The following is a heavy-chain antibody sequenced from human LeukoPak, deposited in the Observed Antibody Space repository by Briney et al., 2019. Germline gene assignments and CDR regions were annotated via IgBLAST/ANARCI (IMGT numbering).Heavy chain of an antibody. CDR2: IKQDGSEK. CDR1: GFTFSNYW. D-gene: IGHD3-16*02. V-gene: IGHV3-7*03. CDR3: AKQAYMVTFGGVIDTDDY. Sequence: GGSLRLSCTVSGFTFSNYWMTWVRQAPGKGLEWVANIKQDGSEKYYVDSVKGRFTISRDNAKNTLYLQMNSLRAEDTAVYYCAKQAYMVTFGGVIDTDDYWGQGTLVTVSS. J-gene: IGHJ4*02.